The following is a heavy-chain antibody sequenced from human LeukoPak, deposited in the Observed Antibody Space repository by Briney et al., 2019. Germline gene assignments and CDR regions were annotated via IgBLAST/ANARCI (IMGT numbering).Heavy chain of an antibody. D-gene: IGHD3-10*02. CDR1: GFTFNNFA. J-gene: IGHJ6*04. Sequence: GGSLRLSCAASGFTFNNFAMSWVRQAPGKGLEWVSAISGSGGSTYYADSVKGRFTISRDNAKNSLYLQMNSLRAEDTAVYYCAELGITMIGGVWGKGTTVTISS. V-gene: IGHV3-23*01. CDR2: ISGSGGST. CDR3: AELGITMIGGV.